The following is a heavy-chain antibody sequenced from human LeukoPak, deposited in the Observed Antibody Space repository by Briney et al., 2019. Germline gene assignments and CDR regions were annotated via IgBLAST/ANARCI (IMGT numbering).Heavy chain of an antibody. Sequence: GESMLISCKGSGYSFTSYWIGWVRQMPGKGLEWMGIIYPGDSDTSDRPSFQGQVTISADKSISTAYLQWSSLKASDTAIYYCARVPTIQDFDYWGQPSLLSVSS. CDR1: GYSFTSYW. CDR2: IYPGDSDT. J-gene: IGHJ4*02. D-gene: IGHD2-2*02. CDR3: ARVPTIQDFDY. V-gene: IGHV5-51*03.